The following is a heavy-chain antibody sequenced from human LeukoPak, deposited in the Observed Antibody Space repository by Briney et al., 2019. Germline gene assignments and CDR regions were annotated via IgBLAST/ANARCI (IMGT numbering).Heavy chain of an antibody. CDR1: GCTFSSYA. D-gene: IGHD3-9*01. CDR3: ARVSYFDWLLPQSYYYYMDV. Sequence: SVKVSCKAAGCTFSSYAISWVRQAPGQGLEWMGGIIPIFGTANYAQKSQGRVTTTADESTSTGDKEMSTLRFEDTAVYYCARVSYFDWLLPQSYYYYMDVWGKGTTVTVSS. CDR2: IIPIFGTA. J-gene: IGHJ6*03. V-gene: IGHV1-69*13.